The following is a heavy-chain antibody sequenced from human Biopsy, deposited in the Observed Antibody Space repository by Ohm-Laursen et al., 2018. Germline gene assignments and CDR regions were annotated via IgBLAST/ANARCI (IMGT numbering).Heavy chain of an antibody. Sequence: GTLSLTCAVSGGSLSSYSWSWIRQPAGKGLEWIGQIYTSGITNYNPSLKSRVTMSVDTSKNKFSLRVSSVTAADTAVYYCARDRDRRGWFDPWGRGTPVTVSS. CDR2: IYTSGIT. CDR3: ARDRDRRGWFDP. CDR1: GGSLSSYS. V-gene: IGHV4-4*07. J-gene: IGHJ5*02. D-gene: IGHD1-14*01.